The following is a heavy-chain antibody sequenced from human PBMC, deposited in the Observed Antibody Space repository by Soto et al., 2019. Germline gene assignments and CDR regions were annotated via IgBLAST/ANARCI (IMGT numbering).Heavy chain of an antibody. Sequence: GDSLKISCNGSGYSFTRYWIGLVRQMPGKGLEWMGIIYPGDSDTRYSPSFQGQVTISADKSISTAYLQWSSLKASDTAMHYCARIRRDRSGYDPDYYYYGMDCCGQGTKFIVSS. CDR1: GYSFTRYW. D-gene: IGHD3-22*01. V-gene: IGHV5-51*01. CDR2: IYPGDSDT. J-gene: IGHJ6*02. CDR3: ARIRRDRSGYDPDYYYYGMDC.